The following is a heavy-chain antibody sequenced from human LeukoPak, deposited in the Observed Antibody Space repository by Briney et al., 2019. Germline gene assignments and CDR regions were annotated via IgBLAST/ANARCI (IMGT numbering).Heavy chain of an antibody. Sequence: GASVKVSCKASGGTFSSYAISWVRQAPGQGLEWMGGIIPIFGTANYAQKFQGRVTITTDESTSTAYMELSSLRSEDTAVYYCARGAMVRGVILGYYYYMDVWGKGTTVTVSS. CDR3: ARGAMVRGVILGYYYYMDV. J-gene: IGHJ6*03. D-gene: IGHD3-10*01. CDR1: GGTFSSYA. V-gene: IGHV1-69*05. CDR2: IIPIFGTA.